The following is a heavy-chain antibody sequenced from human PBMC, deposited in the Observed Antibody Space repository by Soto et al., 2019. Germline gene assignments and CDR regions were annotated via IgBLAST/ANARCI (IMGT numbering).Heavy chain of an antibody. CDR2: ISGSGGGT. D-gene: IGHD3-22*01. Sequence: EVQLLESGGGLVQPGGSLRLSCAASGFTFSSYAMSWVRQAPGKGLEWVSAISGSGGGTYYADSVKGRFTISRDNSKNTLYLQVNSLRAEDTAVYYCAILGLYDSSAYGSWGQGTLVTVSS. V-gene: IGHV3-23*01. CDR3: AILGLYDSSAYGS. CDR1: GFTFSSYA. J-gene: IGHJ4*02.